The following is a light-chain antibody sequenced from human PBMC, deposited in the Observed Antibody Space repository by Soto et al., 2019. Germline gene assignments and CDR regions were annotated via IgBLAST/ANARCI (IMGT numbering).Light chain of an antibody. CDR1: SSDVGTYYL. CDR2: EVT. CDR3: CSYAGSGTLL. V-gene: IGLV2-23*01. J-gene: IGLJ2*01. Sequence: QSVLTQPASVSGSPGQSITISCTGTSSDVGTYYLVSWYQHHPGKAPKLIISEVTKRPSGVSHRFSGSKSGNTASLTISGLQAEDEADYYCCSYAGSGTLLFGGGTKLTVL.